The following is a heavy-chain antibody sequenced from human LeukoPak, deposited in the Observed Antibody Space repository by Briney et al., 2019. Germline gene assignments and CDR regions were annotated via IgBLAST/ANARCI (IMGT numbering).Heavy chain of an antibody. Sequence: PSETLSLTCTVSGGSVSSGGYYWSWIRQPPGKGLEWIGYIYYSGSTNYNPSLKSRVTISVDTSKNQFSLKLSSVTAADTAVYYCARDRDTAMAPRYYYGMDVWGKGTTVTVSS. CDR3: ARDRDTAMAPRYYYGMDV. D-gene: IGHD5-18*01. CDR2: IYYSGST. V-gene: IGHV4-61*08. CDR1: GGSVSSGGYY. J-gene: IGHJ6*04.